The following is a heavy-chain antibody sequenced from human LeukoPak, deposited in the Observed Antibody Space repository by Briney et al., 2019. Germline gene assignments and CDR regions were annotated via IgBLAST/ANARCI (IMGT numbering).Heavy chain of an antibody. Sequence: PGGSLRLSCAASGFTFSSYAMSWVRQAPGKGLEWVSTISNSGGSTYYADSVKGRFTISRDNAENTLYLQMNSLRAEDTAVYYCARGSPAAVWGQGALVTVSS. CDR1: GFTFSSYA. V-gene: IGHV3-23*01. CDR3: ARGSPAAV. D-gene: IGHD6-25*01. J-gene: IGHJ4*02. CDR2: ISNSGGST.